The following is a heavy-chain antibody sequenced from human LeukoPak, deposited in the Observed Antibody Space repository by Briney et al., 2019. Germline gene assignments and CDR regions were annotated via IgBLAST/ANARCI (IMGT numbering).Heavy chain of an antibody. CDR3: ARGQVQCGGDCSTIDY. D-gene: IGHD2-21*02. CDR2: IYPGDSDT. J-gene: IGHJ4*02. Sequence: GESLKISCKGSGYSFTSCWIGWVRQMPGKGLEWMGNIYPGDSDTRYSPSFQGQVTISADKSISTAYLQWSSLKASDTAMYYCARGQVQCGGDCSTIDYWGQGTLVTVSS. V-gene: IGHV5-51*01. CDR1: GYSFTSCW.